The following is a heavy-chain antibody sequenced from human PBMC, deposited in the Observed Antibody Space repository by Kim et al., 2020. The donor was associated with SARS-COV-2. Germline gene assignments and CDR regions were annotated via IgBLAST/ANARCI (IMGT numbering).Heavy chain of an antibody. D-gene: IGHD4-17*01. J-gene: IGHJ4*02. Sequence: GGSLRLSCAASGFTFSSYWMSWVRQAPGKGLECVANIKQDGSDKYDVDSVKGRFTISRDNAKNSLYLQMNSLRAEDTAVYYCASPTLLDYGDFRSFDYWGQGTMVTVSS. CDR3: ASPTLLDYGDFRSFDY. V-gene: IGHV3-7*03. CDR1: GFTFSSYW. CDR2: IKQDGSDK.